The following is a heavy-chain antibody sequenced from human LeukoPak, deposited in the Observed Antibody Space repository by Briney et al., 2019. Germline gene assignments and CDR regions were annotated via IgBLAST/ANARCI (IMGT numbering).Heavy chain of an antibody. CDR1: GFTFSSYA. J-gene: IGHJ4*02. Sequence: GRSLRLSCAASGFTFSSYAMHWVRQAPGKGLEWVAVISYDGSNKYYADSVKGRFTISRDNSKNTLYLQMNSLRAEDTAVYYCAKVEYDILTGSLNGWGQGTLVTVSS. D-gene: IGHD3-9*01. CDR2: ISYDGSNK. V-gene: IGHV3-30-3*01. CDR3: AKVEYDILTGSLNG.